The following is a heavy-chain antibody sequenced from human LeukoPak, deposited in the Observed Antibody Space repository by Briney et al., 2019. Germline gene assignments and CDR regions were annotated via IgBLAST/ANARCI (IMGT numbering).Heavy chain of an antibody. CDR3: AKGGFYSNSPFDY. CDR2: INSDGSST. J-gene: IGHJ4*02. D-gene: IGHD6-13*01. Sequence: GGSLRLSCAASRFTFSSYWMHWVRQAPGKGLVWVSRINSDGSSTSYADSVKGRFTISRDNAKNTLDLQMNSLRAEDTAVYYCAKGGFYSNSPFDYWGQGTLVTVSS. CDR1: RFTFSSYW. V-gene: IGHV3-74*01.